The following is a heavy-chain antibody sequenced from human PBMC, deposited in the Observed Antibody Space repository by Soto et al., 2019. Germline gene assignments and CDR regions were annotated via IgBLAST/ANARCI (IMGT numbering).Heavy chain of an antibody. CDR2: IIPVTGTA. CDR3: ARLGLDLDFDH. CDR1: GDSFSRFA. Sequence: QVQLVQSGPEVKKPGSSLKVSCKSYGDSFSRFAVSWVRRAPGEGLEWMGGIIPVTGTANYIDKFRGSLTIAADESSSTVYMELSSMRSEDTAVYYCARLGLDLDFDHWGQGTLVTLSS. J-gene: IGHJ4*02. V-gene: IGHV1-69*01.